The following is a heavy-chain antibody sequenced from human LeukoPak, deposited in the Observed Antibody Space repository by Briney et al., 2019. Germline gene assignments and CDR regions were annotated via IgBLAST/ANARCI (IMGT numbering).Heavy chain of an antibody. CDR2: IYYTGTT. CDR3: ARRGPPRGFDI. Sequence: PSETLSLTCTVSGGSISSSIYHWGWIRQPPGGGLEWIGSIYYTGTTYYNPSLKSRLTMSVDTSNNQFSLKLTSVTAADTAVYYCARRGPPRGFDIWGQGAMVTVSS. J-gene: IGHJ3*02. D-gene: IGHD3-10*01. V-gene: IGHV4-39*01. CDR1: GGSISSSIYH.